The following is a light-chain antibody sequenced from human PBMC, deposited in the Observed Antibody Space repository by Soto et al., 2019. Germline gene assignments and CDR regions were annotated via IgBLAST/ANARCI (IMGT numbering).Light chain of an antibody. J-gene: IGLJ2*01. CDR1: SSDVGGYNY. CDR3: TSYASSSTVV. Sequence: QSALTQPASVSGSPGQSITISCTGTSSDVGGYNYVSWYQQHPSKAHKLMIYDVSNRPSGVSNRFSGSKSGNTASLTISGLQDEDEDDYYCTSYASSSTVVFGGGTKLTVL. V-gene: IGLV2-14*01. CDR2: DVS.